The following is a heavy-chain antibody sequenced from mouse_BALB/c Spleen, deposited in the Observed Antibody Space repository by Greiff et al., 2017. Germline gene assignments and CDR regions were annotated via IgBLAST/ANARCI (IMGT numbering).Heavy chain of an antibody. CDR3: ARRSSDDGYYFDY. Sequence: VQLQESGAELARPGASVKLSCKASGYTFTSYWMQWVKQRPGQGLEWIGAIYPGDGDTRYTQKFKGKATLTADKSSSTAYMQLSSLASEDSAVYYCARRSSDDGYYFDYWGQGTTLTVSS. J-gene: IGHJ2*01. V-gene: IGHV1-87*01. D-gene: IGHD2-3*01. CDR2: IYPGDGDT. CDR1: GYTFTSYW.